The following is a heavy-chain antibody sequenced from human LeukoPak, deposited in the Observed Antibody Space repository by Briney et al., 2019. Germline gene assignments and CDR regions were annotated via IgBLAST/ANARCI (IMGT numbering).Heavy chain of an antibody. CDR2: IYYSGST. CDR3: ARESPVRYAFDI. CDR1: GGSISSYY. V-gene: IGHV4-59*01. Sequence: PSETLSLTCTVSGGSISSYYWSWIRQPPGKGLEWIGYIYYSGSTNYNPSLKSRVTISVDTSKNQFSLKLSSGTAADTAVYYCARESPVRYAFDIWGQGTMVTVSS. J-gene: IGHJ3*02.